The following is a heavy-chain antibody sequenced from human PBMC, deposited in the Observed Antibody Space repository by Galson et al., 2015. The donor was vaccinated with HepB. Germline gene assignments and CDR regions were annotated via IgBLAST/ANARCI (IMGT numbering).Heavy chain of an antibody. D-gene: IGHD2-2*02. J-gene: IGHJ6*02. Sequence: SLRLSCAASGFTFSSYAMHWVRQAPGKGLEWVAVISYDGSNKYYADSVKGRFTISRDNSKNTLYLQMNSLRAEDTAVYYCARESGDIVVVPAAIQSYYYGMDVWGQGTTVTVSS. CDR3: ARESGDIVVVPAAIQSYYYGMDV. V-gene: IGHV3-30-3*01. CDR2: ISYDGSNK. CDR1: GFTFSSYA.